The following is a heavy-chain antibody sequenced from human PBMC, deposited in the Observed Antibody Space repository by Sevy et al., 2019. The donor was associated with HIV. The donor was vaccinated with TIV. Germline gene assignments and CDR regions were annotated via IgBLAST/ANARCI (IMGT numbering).Heavy chain of an antibody. Sequence: GGSLRLSCAASGFTFSSYAMNWVRQAPGKGLEWVSGISGSGGSTYYADSVKGRFTISRDNSKSTLSLQMNSLRAEDTAIYYCAKVTGMGSSSDYGGQGTLVTVSS. CDR1: GFTFSSYA. J-gene: IGHJ4*02. CDR2: ISGSGGST. V-gene: IGHV3-23*01. D-gene: IGHD5-18*01. CDR3: AKVTGMGSSSDY.